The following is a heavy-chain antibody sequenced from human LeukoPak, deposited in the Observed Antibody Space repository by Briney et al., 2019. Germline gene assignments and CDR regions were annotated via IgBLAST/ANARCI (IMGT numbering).Heavy chain of an antibody. CDR1: GFTFSSYS. V-gene: IGHV3-21*04. Sequence: KTGGSLRLSCAASGFTFSSYSMNWVRQAPGKGLEWVSSISSSSSYIYYADSVKGRFTISRDNAKNSLYLQMSNLRAEDTAVYSCARGGGLDVWGQGATVTVSS. D-gene: IGHD3-16*01. CDR3: ARGGGLDV. J-gene: IGHJ6*02. CDR2: ISSSSSYI.